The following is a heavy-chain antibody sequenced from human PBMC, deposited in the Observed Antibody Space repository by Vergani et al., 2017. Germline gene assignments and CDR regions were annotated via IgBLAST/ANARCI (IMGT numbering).Heavy chain of an antibody. CDR1: GGSISSGGYY. CDR3: ARETGDYGDYQKSVIDY. J-gene: IGHJ4*02. Sequence: QVQLQESGPGLVKPSQTLSLTCTVSGGSISSGGYYWSWIRQPPGKGLEWIGYIYYSGSTYYNPSLKSRVTISVDTSKNQFSLKLSSVTAAVTAVYYCARETGDYGDYQKSVIDYWGQGTLVTVSS. V-gene: IGHV4-31*03. D-gene: IGHD4-17*01. CDR2: IYYSGST.